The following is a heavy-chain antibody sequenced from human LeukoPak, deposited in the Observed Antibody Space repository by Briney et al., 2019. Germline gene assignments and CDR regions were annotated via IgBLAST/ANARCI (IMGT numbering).Heavy chain of an antibody. J-gene: IGHJ5*02. V-gene: IGHV1-69*04. D-gene: IGHD1-1*01. CDR2: IIPILGIA. CDR3: ARGNWNDVEFWFDL. CDR1: GGTFSSYA. Sequence: GASVKVSCKASGGTFSSYAISWVRQAPGQGLEWMGRIIPILGIANYAQKFQGRVTITADKSTSTDYMELSSLRSEDTAVYYCARGNWNDVEFWFDLWGQGTLVTVSS.